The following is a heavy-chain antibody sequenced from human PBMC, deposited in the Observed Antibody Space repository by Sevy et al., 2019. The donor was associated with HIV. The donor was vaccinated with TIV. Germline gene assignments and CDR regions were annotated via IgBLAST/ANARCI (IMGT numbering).Heavy chain of an antibody. CDR2: ISGSGGST. J-gene: IGHJ4*02. CDR3: AITCGSCPFAF. Sequence: GGSLRLSCAASGFTFSSYAMSWVRQAPGKGLEWVSAISGSGGSTYYADSVKGRFTISRDNSKNTLYLQMNSLRGEDTAVFYCAITCGSCPFAFWGQGTLVTVSS. D-gene: IGHD2-15*01. V-gene: IGHV3-23*01. CDR1: GFTFSSYA.